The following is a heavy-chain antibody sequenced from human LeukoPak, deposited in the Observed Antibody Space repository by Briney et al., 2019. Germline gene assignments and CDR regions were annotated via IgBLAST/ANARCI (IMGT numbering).Heavy chain of an antibody. CDR3: TRNTVTVHFDY. V-gene: IGHV3-49*03. J-gene: IGHJ4*02. Sequence: GGSLRLSCSPSGFTLDDYAVSWFRQAPGKGLGWVGFIRSKAFGGTPEYAASVRGRFTISRDDSKSIAYLQMNSLKTEDTAVYYCTRNTVTVHFDYWSQGTLVTVSA. D-gene: IGHD4-17*01. CDR2: IRSKAFGGTP. CDR1: GFTLDDYA.